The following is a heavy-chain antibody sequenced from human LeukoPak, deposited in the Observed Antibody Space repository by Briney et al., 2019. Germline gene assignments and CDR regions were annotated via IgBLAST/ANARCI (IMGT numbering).Heavy chain of an antibody. D-gene: IGHD2-2*01. V-gene: IGHV3-23*01. CDR1: GFTFSSYS. CDR2: ISGSGDIT. CDR3: ARGYWTSASCYRCDY. J-gene: IGHJ4*02. Sequence: GGSLRLSCAASGFTFSSYSMNWVRQAPGKGLEWVSGISGSGDITYYADSVKGRFTISRDNSKNTLYLQMNSLRAEDTAIYYSARGYWTSASCYRCDYWGQGTLVTVSS.